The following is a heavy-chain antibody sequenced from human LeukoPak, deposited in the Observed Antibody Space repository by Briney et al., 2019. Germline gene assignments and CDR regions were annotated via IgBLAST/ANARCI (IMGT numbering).Heavy chain of an antibody. D-gene: IGHD6-13*01. Sequence: ASVKVSCKASGYTFTSYGISWVRQAPGQGLEWMGWISAYNGNTNYAQKPQGRVTMTTDTSTSTAYMELRSLRSDDTAVYYCARDQVVLAAALLNFDYWGQGTLVTVSS. CDR1: GYTFTSYG. CDR2: ISAYNGNT. V-gene: IGHV1-18*01. J-gene: IGHJ4*02. CDR3: ARDQVVLAAALLNFDY.